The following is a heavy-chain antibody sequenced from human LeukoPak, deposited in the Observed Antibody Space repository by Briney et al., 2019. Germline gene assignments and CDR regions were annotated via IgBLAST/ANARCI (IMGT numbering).Heavy chain of an antibody. J-gene: IGHJ4*02. Sequence: SETLSLTCTVFGGSISSSTYSWGWLRQPPGKGLEWIGNICYSGSTDYNPSLKSRVLIFVDTSKTQFSLKLRAVTAATTADYYCASLGNGYNRYYFEYWGQGTLVPVSS. CDR3: ASLGNGYNRYYFEY. CDR2: ICYSGST. V-gene: IGHV4-39*01. CDR1: GGSISSSTYS. D-gene: IGHD5-24*01.